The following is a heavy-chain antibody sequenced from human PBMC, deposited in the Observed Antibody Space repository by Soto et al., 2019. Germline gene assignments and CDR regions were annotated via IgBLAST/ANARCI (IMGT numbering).Heavy chain of an antibody. J-gene: IGHJ4*02. V-gene: IGHV4-39*01. CDR3: ARHEGNGSVWPLDY. CDR1: GDSIGTTHSY. CDR2: IHYSGST. Sequence: SETLSLTCTVSGDSIGTTHSYWAWIRQSPGKGLEWIGNIHYSGSTYYMPSLRSRVTLSVDTSKNQFSLRLTSVTAEDTAVYYCARHEGNGSVWPLDYWGQGILVTVSS. D-gene: IGHD2-8*02.